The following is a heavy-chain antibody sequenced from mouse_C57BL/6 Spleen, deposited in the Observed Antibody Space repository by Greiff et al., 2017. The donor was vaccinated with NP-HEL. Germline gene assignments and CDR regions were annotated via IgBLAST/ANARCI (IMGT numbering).Heavy chain of an antibody. D-gene: IGHD2-4*01. V-gene: IGHV2-2*01. CDR1: GFSLTSYG. Sequence: VMLVESGPGLVQPSQRLSITCTVSGFSLTSYGVHWVRQSPGKGLEWLGVIWSGGSTDYNAAFISSLSISKDNSKSQVFFKMNSLQADETTIYYCARYGQLRGFAYWGQGTLVTVSA. J-gene: IGHJ3*01. CDR3: ARYGQLRGFAY. CDR2: IWSGGST.